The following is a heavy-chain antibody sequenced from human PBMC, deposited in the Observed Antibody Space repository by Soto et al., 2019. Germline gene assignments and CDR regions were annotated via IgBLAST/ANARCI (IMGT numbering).Heavy chain of an antibody. Sequence: ASVKVSCKASGYTFTSYYMHWVRQSPAQGLEWMGIINPSGGSTSYAQKFQGRVTMTRDTSTSTVYMELSSLRSDDTAVYYCAKAAKVFGGTDPGYWRQGTL. D-gene: IGHD3-3*01. V-gene: IGHV1-46*03. CDR2: INPSGGST. CDR3: AKAAKVFGGTDPGY. CDR1: GYTFTSYY. J-gene: IGHJ4*02.